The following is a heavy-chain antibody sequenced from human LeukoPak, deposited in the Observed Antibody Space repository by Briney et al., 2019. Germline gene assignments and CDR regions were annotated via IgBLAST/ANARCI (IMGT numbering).Heavy chain of an antibody. CDR1: GFTFSSYS. Sequence: PGGSLRLSCAASGFTFSSYSMNWVRQAPGKGLEWVSSISSSSSYIYYADSVKGRFTISRDNAKNSLYLQMNSLRAEDTAVYYCAKSREKGSSSWSEFDYWGQGTLVTVSS. CDR3: AKSREKGSSSWSEFDY. CDR2: ISSSSSYI. V-gene: IGHV3-21*04. J-gene: IGHJ4*02. D-gene: IGHD6-13*01.